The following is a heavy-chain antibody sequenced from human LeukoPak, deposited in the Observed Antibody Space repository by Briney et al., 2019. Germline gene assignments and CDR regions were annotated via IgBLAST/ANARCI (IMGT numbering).Heavy chain of an antibody. Sequence: PSETLSLTCTVSGGSISSYYWSWIRQPPGKGLEWIGYIYYSGSTTYNPSLKSRVTISVDTSKNQFSLKLSSVTAADTAVYYCARTDGGFTPSGYFDYWGQGTLVTVSS. D-gene: IGHD3-16*01. CDR3: ARTDGGFTPSGYFDY. V-gene: IGHV4-59*01. J-gene: IGHJ4*02. CDR1: GGSISSYY. CDR2: IYYSGST.